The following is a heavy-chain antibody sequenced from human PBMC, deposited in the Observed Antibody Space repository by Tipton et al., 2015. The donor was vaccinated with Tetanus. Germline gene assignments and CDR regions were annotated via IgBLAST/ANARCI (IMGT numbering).Heavy chain of an antibody. CDR3: RVGYNQVGPPLGAFDI. D-gene: IGHD5-24*01. CDR2: IIPIFGTA. J-gene: IGHJ3*02. Sequence: QLVQSGAEVKKPGSSVKVSCKASGGTFSSYAISWVRQAPGQGLEWMGGIIPIFGTANYAQKFQGRVTITADESTSTAYMELSSLRPEDTAVYYCRVGYNQVGPPLGAFDIWGQGTMVTVSS. CDR1: GGTFSSYA. V-gene: IGHV1-69*01.